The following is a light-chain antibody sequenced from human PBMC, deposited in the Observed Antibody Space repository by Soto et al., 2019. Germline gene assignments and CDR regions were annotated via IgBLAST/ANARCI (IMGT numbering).Light chain of an antibody. J-gene: IGLJ1*01. V-gene: IGLV2-23*01. Sequence: QSALTQPASVSGSPGQSITISCTGTSSDVGSYILVSWYQQHPHKAPKLMIYEGNKRPSGVSNRFSGSKSGNSASLTISGLQAEDEADYYRCSYAGNSLYVFGTGTKVTVL. CDR3: CSYAGNSLYV. CDR2: EGN. CDR1: SSDVGSYIL.